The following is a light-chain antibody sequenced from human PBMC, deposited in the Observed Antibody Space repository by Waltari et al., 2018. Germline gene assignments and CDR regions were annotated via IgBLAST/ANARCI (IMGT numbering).Light chain of an antibody. CDR2: DST. V-gene: IGLV3-21*03. CDR3: QVWDDTRDQPV. CDR1: NIRDKT. J-gene: IGLJ2*01. Sequence: SYVLTQPPSVSVAPGKTARISCAGQNIRDKTVYWYQQKPGQAPVVVIYDSTVRPSGIPDRFSGSEPATLTIARVEDGDEADYYCQVWDDTRDQPVFGGGTRLTVL.